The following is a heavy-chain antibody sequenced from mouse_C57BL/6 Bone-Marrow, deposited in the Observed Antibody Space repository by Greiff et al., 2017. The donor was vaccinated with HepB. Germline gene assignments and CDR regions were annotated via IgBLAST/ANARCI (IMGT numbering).Heavy chain of an antibody. D-gene: IGHD1-1*01. CDR2: IDPSDSYT. V-gene: IGHV1-50*01. CDR1: GYTFTSYW. J-gene: IGHJ3*01. Sequence: QVQLKQSGAELVKPGASVKLSCKASGYTFTSYWMQWVKQRPGQGLEWIGEIDPSDSYTNYNQKFKGKATLTVDTSSSTAYMQLSSLTSEDSAVYYCARAIDYYGSSYAWFAYWGQGTLVTVSA. CDR3: ARAIDYYGSSYAWFAY.